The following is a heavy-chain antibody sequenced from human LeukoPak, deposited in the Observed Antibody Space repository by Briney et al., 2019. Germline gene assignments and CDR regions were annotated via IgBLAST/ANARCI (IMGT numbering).Heavy chain of an antibody. CDR3: ARDPYYYDSSGYR. J-gene: IGHJ4*02. V-gene: IGHV1-2*02. CDR1: GYTFTGYY. D-gene: IGHD3-22*01. Sequence: GASVKVSCKASGYTFTGYYMHWVRQAPGQGLEWMGWINPNSGGTNYAQKFQGRVTMTRDTSISTAYMELSRLRSDDTAVYYCARDPYYYDSSGYRWGQGTLVTVSS. CDR2: INPNSGGT.